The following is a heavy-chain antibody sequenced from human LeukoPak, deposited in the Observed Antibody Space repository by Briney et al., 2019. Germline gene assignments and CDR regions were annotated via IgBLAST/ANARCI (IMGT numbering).Heavy chain of an antibody. CDR1: GGSISSYY. J-gene: IGHJ2*01. D-gene: IGHD2-21*01. Sequence: SETLSLTCTVSGGSISSYYWSWIRQPAGKGLEWIGRIYTSGSTNYNPSLKSRVTMSVDTSKNQFSLKLSSVTATDTAVYYCARDPPIPYCGGDCYNYWYFDLWGRGTLVTVSS. CDR3: ARDPPIPYCGGDCYNYWYFDL. CDR2: IYTSGST. V-gene: IGHV4-4*07.